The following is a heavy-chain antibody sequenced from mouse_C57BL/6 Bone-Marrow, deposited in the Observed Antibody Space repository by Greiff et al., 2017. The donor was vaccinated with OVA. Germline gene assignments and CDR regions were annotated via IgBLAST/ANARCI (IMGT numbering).Heavy chain of an antibody. Sequence: EVQLVESGEGLVKPGGSLKLSCAASGFTFSSYAMSWVRQTPEKRLEWVAYISSGGDYIYYADTVKGRFTISRDNARNTLYLQMSSLKSEDTAMYYCTREVLYYYGSSLYWYFDVWGTGTTVTVSS. V-gene: IGHV5-9-1*02. CDR2: ISSGGDYI. CDR1: GFTFSSYA. CDR3: TREVLYYYGSSLYWYFDV. J-gene: IGHJ1*03. D-gene: IGHD1-1*01.